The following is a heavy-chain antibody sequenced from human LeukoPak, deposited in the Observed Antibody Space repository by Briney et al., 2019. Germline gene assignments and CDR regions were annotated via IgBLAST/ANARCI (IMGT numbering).Heavy chain of an antibody. CDR3: AREGEDIVVVPAAAEVHYFDY. V-gene: IGHV4-59*12. Sequence: PSETLSLTCAVSGGSISSYYWSWIRQPPGKRLEWIGYIYYSGSTNYNPSLKSRVTISEDTSKNQFSLKLSSVTAADTAVYYCAREGEDIVVVPAAAEVHYFDYWGQGTLVTVSS. J-gene: IGHJ4*02. CDR2: IYYSGST. CDR1: GGSISSYY. D-gene: IGHD2-2*01.